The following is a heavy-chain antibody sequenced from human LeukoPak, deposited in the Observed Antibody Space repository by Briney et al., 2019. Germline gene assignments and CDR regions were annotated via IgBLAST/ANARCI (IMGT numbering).Heavy chain of an antibody. CDR3: ARLWFGELLYHFDY. D-gene: IGHD3-10*01. CDR1: GGSISSSSSY. CDR2: IYYSGST. Sequence: SETLSLTSTVSGGSISSSSSYWGWIRQPPGKGLEWFGSIYYSGSTYYNPSLKSRVTISVDTSKNQFSLRLSSVTAADTAVYYCARLWFGELLYHFDYWGQGTLVTVSS. V-gene: IGHV4-39*01. J-gene: IGHJ4*02.